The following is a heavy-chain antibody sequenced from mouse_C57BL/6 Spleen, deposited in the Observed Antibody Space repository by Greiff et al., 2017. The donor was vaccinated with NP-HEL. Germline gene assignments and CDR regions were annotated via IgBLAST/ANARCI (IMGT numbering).Heavy chain of an antibody. J-gene: IGHJ4*01. V-gene: IGHV5-4*03. CDR1: GFTFSSYA. CDR3: ARFRLRDYAMDY. CDR2: ISDGGSYT. Sequence: EVKLMESGGGLVKPGGSLKLSCAASGFTFSSYAMSWVRQTPEKRLEWVATISDGGSYTYYPDNVKGRFTISRDNAKNNLYLQMSHLKSEDTAMYSCARFRLRDYAMDYWGQGTSVTASS. D-gene: IGHD3-2*02.